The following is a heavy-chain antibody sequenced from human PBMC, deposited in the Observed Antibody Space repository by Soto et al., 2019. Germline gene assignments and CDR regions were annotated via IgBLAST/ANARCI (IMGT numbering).Heavy chain of an antibody. Sequence: ASVKVSCKASGYTFTSYAMHWVRQAPGQRLEWMGWINAGNGNTKYSQKFQGRVTITRDTSASTAYMELSSLRSEDTAVYYCAREGWGYCSGGSCSTSNWFDPWGQGTLVPVSS. CDR3: AREGWGYCSGGSCSTSNWFDP. D-gene: IGHD2-15*01. CDR2: INAGNGNT. J-gene: IGHJ5*02. V-gene: IGHV1-3*01. CDR1: GYTFTSYA.